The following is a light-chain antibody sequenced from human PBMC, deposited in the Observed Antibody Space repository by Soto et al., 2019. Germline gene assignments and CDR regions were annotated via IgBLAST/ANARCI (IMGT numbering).Light chain of an antibody. CDR3: QLFYMGWT. V-gene: IGKV1-5*01. CDR1: QSISRS. CDR2: NVF. Sequence: DIQMTQSPSTLSASVGDSVTITSRASQSISRSLAWLQHQQGKAPKLLNYNVFSLESGVPSRFSGFGSGTEFTLYINSLQPDDCGTYIFQLFYMGWTFGQGTKV. J-gene: IGKJ1*01.